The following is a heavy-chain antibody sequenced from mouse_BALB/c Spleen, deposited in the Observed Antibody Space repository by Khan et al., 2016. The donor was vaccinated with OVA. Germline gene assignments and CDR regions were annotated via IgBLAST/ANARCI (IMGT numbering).Heavy chain of an antibody. CDR3: ARRGYEVAWFAY. J-gene: IGHJ3*01. CDR2: ISSAGSYT. D-gene: IGHD2-2*01. CDR1: GFTFSNYD. V-gene: IGHV5-6*01. Sequence: EVELVESGGDLVKPGGSLKLSCAASGFTFSNYDMSWCRQTPDKRLGWVATISSAGSYTYYPDSVKGRFTITRDKAKNTLYLQLSSLKSEDTAVYYCARRGYEVAWFAYWGHGTLVTVSA.